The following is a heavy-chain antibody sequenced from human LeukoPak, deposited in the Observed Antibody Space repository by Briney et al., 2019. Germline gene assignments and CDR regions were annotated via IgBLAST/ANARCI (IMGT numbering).Heavy chain of an antibody. V-gene: IGHV3-9*01. CDR2: ISWNSGSI. CDR1: GFTFDDYA. D-gene: IGHD3-22*01. CDR3: AKEGGYYYDSSGYYYDY. Sequence: GRSLRLSCAASGFTFDDYAMRWVRQAPGKGLEWVSGISWNSGSIGYADSVKGRFTISRDNAKNSLYLQMNSLRAEDTALYYCAKEGGYYYDSSGYYYDYWGQGTLVTVSS. J-gene: IGHJ4*02.